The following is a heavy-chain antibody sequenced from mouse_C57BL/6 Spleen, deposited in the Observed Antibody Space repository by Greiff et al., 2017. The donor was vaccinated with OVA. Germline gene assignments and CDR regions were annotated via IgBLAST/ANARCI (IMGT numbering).Heavy chain of an antibody. CDR1: GFSLSTSGMG. Sequence: ESGPGILQSSQTLSLTCSFSGFSLSTSGMGVSWIRQPSGKGLEWLAHIYWGDDTRYNPSLKRRLTISKDTSRNPAIPKMTSVDTADTATYYCSRLYYDYDYYLDYWGQGTTLTVSS. V-gene: IGHV8-12*01. D-gene: IGHD2-4*01. J-gene: IGHJ2*01. CDR3: SRLYYDYDYYLDY. CDR2: IYWGDDT.